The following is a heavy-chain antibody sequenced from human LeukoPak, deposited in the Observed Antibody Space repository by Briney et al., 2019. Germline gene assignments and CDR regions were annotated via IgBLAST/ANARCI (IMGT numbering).Heavy chain of an antibody. J-gene: IGHJ4*02. CDR2: IKDDGSQK. CDR1: RFTFRSYW. CDR3: ARRNSGTWWSFDS. V-gene: IGHV3-7*01. Sequence: GGSLRLSCEASRFTFRSYWMSWVRQAPGKGLEWVANIKDDGSQKNYIDSVKGRFTISRDNAKASLFLQMNSLSSDDTAVYYCARRNSGTWWSFDSWGQGSLVTVSS. D-gene: IGHD2-15*01.